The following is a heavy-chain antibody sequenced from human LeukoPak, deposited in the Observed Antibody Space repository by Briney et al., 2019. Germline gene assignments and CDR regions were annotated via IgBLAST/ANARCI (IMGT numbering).Heavy chain of an antibody. CDR2: IYHIGST. Sequence: SETPSLTCGVSGYSISRGYYWAWIRQPPGKGLEWIGTIYHIGSTYYNPSLESRVTLSVDTSKNEFSLNLNSVTAADTAVYYCARAGWIITSGIDYWGQGALVTVSS. D-gene: IGHD1-20*01. V-gene: IGHV4-38-2*01. J-gene: IGHJ4*02. CDR1: GYSISRGYY. CDR3: ARAGWIITSGIDY.